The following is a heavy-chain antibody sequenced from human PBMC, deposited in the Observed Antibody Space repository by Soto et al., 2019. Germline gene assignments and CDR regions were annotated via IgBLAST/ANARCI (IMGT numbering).Heavy chain of an antibody. CDR1: GFTFSNYA. V-gene: IGHV3-30-3*01. D-gene: IGHD3-10*01. Sequence: QVLLVESGGGVVQPGRSLRLSCAASGFTFSNYAMHWVRQAPGKGMEWVAVISYDGSNKYYADSVKGRFTISRDNSRNTVNLQMNSRRAGDTAGYYCARERSNSSAPDFDYWGQGTLVTVSS. CDR2: ISYDGSNK. CDR3: ARERSNSSAPDFDY. J-gene: IGHJ4*02.